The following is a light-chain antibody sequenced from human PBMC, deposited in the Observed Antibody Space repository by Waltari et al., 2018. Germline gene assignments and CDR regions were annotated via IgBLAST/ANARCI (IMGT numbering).Light chain of an antibody. Sequence: QAALTQPPSVSKSLGQSVTISCTGTSSDVGGYNDVSWYHQHPGTAPRLLLYDVSKRPSGVSDSFAGSKSGYTASVTISGRQAEDEADLYCCSYRGGSGLVYGGGTRLTVL. V-gene: IGLV2-11*01. CDR2: DVS. J-gene: IGLJ2*01. CDR1: SSDVGGYND. CDR3: CSYRGGSGLV.